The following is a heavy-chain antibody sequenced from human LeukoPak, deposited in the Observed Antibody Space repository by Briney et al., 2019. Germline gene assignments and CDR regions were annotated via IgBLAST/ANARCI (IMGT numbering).Heavy chain of an antibody. CDR2: ISSSSSYI. CDR1: GFTFSSYW. D-gene: IGHD2-2*01. CDR3: ASCSSTSCYGSY. Sequence: GGSLRLSCAASGFTFSSYWMHWVRQAPGKGLEWVSSISSSSSYIYYADSVKGRFTISRDNAKNSLYLQMNSLRAEDTAVYYCASCSSTSCYGSYWGQGTLVTVSS. J-gene: IGHJ4*02. V-gene: IGHV3-21*01.